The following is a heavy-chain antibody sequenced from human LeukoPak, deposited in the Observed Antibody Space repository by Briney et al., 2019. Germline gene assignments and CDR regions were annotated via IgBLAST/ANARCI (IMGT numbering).Heavy chain of an antibody. Sequence: SETLSLTCTVSGGSISSGDYYWSWIRQPPGKGLEWIGYMYYSGSTYYNPSLKSRATIAVDTSKNQFSLKLSSVTAADTAVYYCARPYYYDSRIDPWGQGTLVTVSS. V-gene: IGHV4-30-4*01. J-gene: IGHJ5*02. CDR3: ARPYYYDSRIDP. CDR1: GGSISSGDYY. D-gene: IGHD3-22*01. CDR2: MYYSGST.